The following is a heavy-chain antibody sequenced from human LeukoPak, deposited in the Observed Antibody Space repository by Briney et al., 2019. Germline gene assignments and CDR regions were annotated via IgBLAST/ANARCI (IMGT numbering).Heavy chain of an antibody. CDR2: IYTSGST. D-gene: IGHD3-9*01. CDR3: ARHLIHATGYYGGPFDY. Sequence: PSETLSLTRTVSGGSISSYYWSWIRQPAGKGLEWIGRIYTSGSTNYNPSLKSRVTMSVDTSKNQFSLKLSSVTAADTAVYYCARHLIHATGYYGGPFDYWGQGTLVTVSS. CDR1: GGSISSYY. V-gene: IGHV4-4*07. J-gene: IGHJ4*02.